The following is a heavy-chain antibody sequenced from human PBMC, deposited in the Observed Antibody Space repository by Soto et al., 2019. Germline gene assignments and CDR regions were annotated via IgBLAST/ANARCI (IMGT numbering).Heavy chain of an antibody. D-gene: IGHD3-22*01. Sequence: ASETLSLTCNVSGDSVSSGCWSWIRQPPGKGLEWIGFMYFGGSFNYNPSLAGRVTISVETSKNQFSMKMTSVTAADTAVYYCARSYYDSLGFTVGPWGQGTLVTVS. J-gene: IGHJ5*02. CDR2: MYFGGSF. V-gene: IGHV4-59*02. CDR3: ARSYYDSLGFTVGP. CDR1: GDSVSSGC.